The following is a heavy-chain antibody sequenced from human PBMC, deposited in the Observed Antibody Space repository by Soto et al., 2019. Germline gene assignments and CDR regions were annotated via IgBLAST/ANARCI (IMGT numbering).Heavy chain of an antibody. J-gene: IGHJ4*01. Sequence: HPGGSLRLSCAASGFTFSTYAMSWVRQAPGKGLEWVSAISGSGDTTYYADSVKGRFTISRDNSENTLYLQMNSLRPEDTAIYYCAREGVTNYTDYYFDLWGHGALVTVSS. D-gene: IGHD4-4*01. CDR1: GFTFSTYA. V-gene: IGHV3-23*01. CDR3: AREGVTNYTDYYFDL. CDR2: ISGSGDTT.